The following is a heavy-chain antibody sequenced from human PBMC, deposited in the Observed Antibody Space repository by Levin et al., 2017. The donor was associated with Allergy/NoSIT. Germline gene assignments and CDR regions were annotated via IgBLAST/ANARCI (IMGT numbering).Heavy chain of an antibody. CDR3: ARDRGNYDSSGYYFDY. Sequence: SETLSLTCAVSGGSICSSNWWSWVRQPPGKGLEWIGEIYHSGSTNYNPSLKSRVTISVDKSKNQFSLKLSSLTAADTAVYYCARDRGNYDSSGYYFDYWGQGTLVTVSS. J-gene: IGHJ4*02. CDR1: GGSICSSNW. CDR2: IYHSGST. V-gene: IGHV4-4*02. D-gene: IGHD3-22*01.